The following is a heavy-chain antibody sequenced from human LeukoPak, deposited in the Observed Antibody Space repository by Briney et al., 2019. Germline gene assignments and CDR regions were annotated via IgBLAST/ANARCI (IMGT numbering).Heavy chain of an antibody. CDR1: GGTFSSYA. Sequence: ASVKVSCKASGGTFSSYAISWVRQAPGQGLEWMGRIIPIFGTANYAQKFQGRVTITTDESTRTAYMELSSLRSEDTAVYYCARDRGYGDYGPFDYWGQGTLVTVSS. D-gene: IGHD4-17*01. V-gene: IGHV1-69*05. CDR2: IIPIFGTA. CDR3: ARDRGYGDYGPFDY. J-gene: IGHJ4*02.